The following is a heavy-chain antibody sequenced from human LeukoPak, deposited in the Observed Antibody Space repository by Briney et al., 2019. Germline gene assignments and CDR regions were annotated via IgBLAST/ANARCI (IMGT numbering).Heavy chain of an antibody. CDR2: ISSSSSYI. CDR3: ARVGAIYCTNGVCPPFDY. CDR1: GFTFSSYS. J-gene: IGHJ4*02. D-gene: IGHD2-8*01. Sequence: GGSLRLSCAASGFTFSSYSMNWVRQAPGKGLEWVSSISSSSSYIYYADSVKGRFIISRDNAKNSLYLQMNSLRAEDTAVYYCARVGAIYCTNGVCPPFDYWGQGTLVTVSS. V-gene: IGHV3-21*01.